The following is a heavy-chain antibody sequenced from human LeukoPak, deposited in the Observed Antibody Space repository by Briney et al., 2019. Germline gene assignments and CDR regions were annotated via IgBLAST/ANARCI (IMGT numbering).Heavy chain of an antibody. CDR3: ARDGSRGGSYGY. V-gene: IGHV4-30-2*01. Sequence: SETLSLTCTVSGGSISSGGYYWSWIRQPPGKGLEWIGYIYHSGSTYYNPSLKSRVTISVDRSKNQFSLKLSSVTAADTAVYYCARDGSRGGSYGYWGQGTLVTVSS. CDR2: IYHSGST. CDR1: GGSISSGGYY. J-gene: IGHJ4*02. D-gene: IGHD1-26*01.